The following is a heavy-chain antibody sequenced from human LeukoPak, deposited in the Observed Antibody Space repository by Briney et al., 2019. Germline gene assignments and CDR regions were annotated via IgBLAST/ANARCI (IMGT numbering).Heavy chain of an antibody. CDR1: GFTVSSNY. CDR2: IYSGGST. D-gene: IGHD6-6*01. CDR3: ARVVSSSSG. J-gene: IGHJ3*01. Sequence: GGSLGLSCAASGFTVSSNYMSWVRQAPGKGLEWVLVIYSGGSTYYADSVKGRFSISRDNSKNTLYLQMSSLRAEDTAMYYCARVVSSSSGWGQGTMVTVSS. V-gene: IGHV3-53*01.